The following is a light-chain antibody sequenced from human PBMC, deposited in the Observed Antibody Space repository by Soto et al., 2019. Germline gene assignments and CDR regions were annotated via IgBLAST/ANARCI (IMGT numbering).Light chain of an antibody. J-gene: IGKJ2*01. CDR1: QSISSW. Sequence: DIQMPPSPSTLSASVGDRVTITCRASQSISSWLARYQQKPGKAPKLLIYEASNLETGVPSRFSGSGSGTEFTLTINSLQPDDFATYYCQQYNSYSTFGQGTKLEIK. CDR3: QQYNSYST. CDR2: EAS. V-gene: IGKV1-5*03.